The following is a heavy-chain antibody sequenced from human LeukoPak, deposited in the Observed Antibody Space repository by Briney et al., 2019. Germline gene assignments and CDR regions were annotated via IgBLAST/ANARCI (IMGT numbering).Heavy chain of an antibody. CDR2: IYYSGST. CDR3: ARGEGYYDSSGYYS. Sequence: SETLSLTCTVSGGSISSSSYYWSWIRQPPGKGLEWIGYIYYSGSTNYNPSLKSRVTISVDTSKNQFSLKLSSVTAADTAVYYCARGEGYYDSSGYYSWGQGTLVTVSS. D-gene: IGHD3-22*01. CDR1: GGSISSSSYY. V-gene: IGHV4-61*01. J-gene: IGHJ4*02.